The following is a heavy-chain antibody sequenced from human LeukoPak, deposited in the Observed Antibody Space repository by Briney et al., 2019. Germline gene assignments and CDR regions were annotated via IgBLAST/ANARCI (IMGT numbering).Heavy chain of an antibody. CDR3: ARAGSPPGSLIFLY. J-gene: IGHJ4*02. Sequence: SQTLSLTCTVSGGFISSGGYYWSWIRQPPGKGLEWIGYIYHSGSTYFNPSLKSRVTISVDRSKNQFSLKLSSVTAADTAVYYCARAGSPPGSLIFLYWGQGTLVTVSS. CDR2: IYHSGST. V-gene: IGHV4-30-2*01. CDR1: GGFISSGGYY. D-gene: IGHD3-10*01.